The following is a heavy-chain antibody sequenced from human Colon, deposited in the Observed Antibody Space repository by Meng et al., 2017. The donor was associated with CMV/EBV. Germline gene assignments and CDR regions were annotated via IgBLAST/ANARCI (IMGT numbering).Heavy chain of an antibody. D-gene: IGHD2-21*01. J-gene: IGHJ4*02. CDR1: GDSIGRYY. CDR3: ARDKGSFGGDPQGHFDY. V-gene: IGHV4-59*01. Sequence: SETLSLTCNVSGDSIGRYYWSWIRQSPGKGLEWIAYISYAGGANYNPSLKGRVTVSVDTSKNQFSLRMTSVTAADTAVYYCARDKGSFGGDPQGHFDYWGQGTLVTVSS. CDR2: ISYAGGA.